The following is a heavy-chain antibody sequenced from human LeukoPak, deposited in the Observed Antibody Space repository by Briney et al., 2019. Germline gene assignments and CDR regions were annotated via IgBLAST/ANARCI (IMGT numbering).Heavy chain of an antibody. V-gene: IGHV3-21*01. CDR3: ARVYYPSYYDSTGPPDAFDI. J-gene: IGHJ3*02. Sequence: GGSLRLSCAASGFTLSTYSMNWVRQAPGKGLEWVSSISSSGSYIYYADSVKGRFTISRDNAKNSLYLQMNSLRAEDTAVYYCARVYYPSYYDSTGPPDAFDIWGQGTMVTVSS. CDR1: GFTLSTYS. CDR2: ISSSGSYI. D-gene: IGHD3-22*01.